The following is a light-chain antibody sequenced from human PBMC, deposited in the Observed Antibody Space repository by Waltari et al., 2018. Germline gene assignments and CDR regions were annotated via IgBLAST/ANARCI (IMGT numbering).Light chain of an antibody. V-gene: IGKV4-1*01. CDR1: QSLLFVPNNKNY. J-gene: IGKJ4*01. Sequence: DIVMTQSPDSLAVSLGERATINCKSSQSLLFVPNNKNYLAWYQQKPGQPPKVLISWASTRESGVPDRFTGSGSGTDFNRTITHLQAEDVAVYFCQQYYTILLTFGGGTTVEIK. CDR3: QQYYTILLT. CDR2: WAS.